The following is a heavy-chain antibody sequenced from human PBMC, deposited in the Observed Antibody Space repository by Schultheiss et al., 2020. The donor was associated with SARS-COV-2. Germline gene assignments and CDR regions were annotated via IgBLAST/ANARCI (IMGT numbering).Heavy chain of an antibody. CDR2: ISYDGSNK. CDR3: AKPRAYGIFDY. J-gene: IGHJ4*02. CDR1: GFTFSSYA. D-gene: IGHD3-10*01. V-gene: IGHV3-30-3*01. Sequence: GGSLRLSCAASGFTFSSYAMHWVRQAPGKGLEWVAVISYDGSNKYYADSVKGRFTISRDNSKNTLYLQMNSLRAEDTAVYYCAKPRAYGIFDYWGQGTLVTVSS.